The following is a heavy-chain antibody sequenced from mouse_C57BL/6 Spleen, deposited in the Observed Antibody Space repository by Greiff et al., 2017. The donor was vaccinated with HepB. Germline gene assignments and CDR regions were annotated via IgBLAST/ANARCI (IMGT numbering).Heavy chain of an antibody. V-gene: IGHV5-17*01. J-gene: IGHJ3*01. Sequence: EVKVEESGGGLVKPGGSLKLSCAASGFTFSDYGMHWVRQAPEKGLEWVAYISSGSSTIYYADTVKGRFTISRDNAKNTLFLQMTSLRSEDTAMYYCARSPITGTASWFAYWGQGTLVTVSA. CDR3: ARSPITGTASWFAY. CDR1: GFTFSDYG. D-gene: IGHD4-1*01. CDR2: ISSGSSTI.